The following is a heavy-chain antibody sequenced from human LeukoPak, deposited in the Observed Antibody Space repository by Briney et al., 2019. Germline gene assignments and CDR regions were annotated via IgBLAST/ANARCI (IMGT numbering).Heavy chain of an antibody. Sequence: SETLSLTRAVYGGSFSGYYWSWIRQPPGKGLEWIGEINHSGSTNYNPSLKSRVTISVDTSKNQFSLKLSSVTAADTAVYYCARGGPYDFWSGFRYGMDVWGQGTTVTVSS. D-gene: IGHD3-3*01. CDR2: INHSGST. CDR3: ARGGPYDFWSGFRYGMDV. CDR1: GGSFSGYY. J-gene: IGHJ6*02. V-gene: IGHV4-34*01.